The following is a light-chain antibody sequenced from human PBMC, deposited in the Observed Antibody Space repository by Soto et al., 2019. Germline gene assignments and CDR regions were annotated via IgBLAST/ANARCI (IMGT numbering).Light chain of an antibody. Sequence: EIVMTQSPATLSVSPGERATLSCRASQSVSSNLAWYQQKPDQAPRLLIYGASTRATGIPARFSGSGSGTEFTLTISSLQSEDFAVYYCQQYNNWLWTFGQGTQVDIK. J-gene: IGKJ1*01. CDR3: QQYNNWLWT. V-gene: IGKV3-15*01. CDR2: GAS. CDR1: QSVSSN.